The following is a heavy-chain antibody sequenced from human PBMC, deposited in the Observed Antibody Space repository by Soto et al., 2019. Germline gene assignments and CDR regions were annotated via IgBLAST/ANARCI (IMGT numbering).Heavy chain of an antibody. CDR1: GGTFSSYA. CDR3: ARDQQPFRYYYDSSGYLD. V-gene: IGHV1-69*13. Sequence: SVKVSCKASGGTFSSYAISWVRQAPGQGLEWMGGIIPIFGTANYAQKFQGRVTITADESTSTAYMELSSLRSEDTAVYYCARDQQPFRYYYDSSGYLDWGQGTLVTVSS. J-gene: IGHJ4*02. CDR2: IIPIFGTA. D-gene: IGHD3-22*01.